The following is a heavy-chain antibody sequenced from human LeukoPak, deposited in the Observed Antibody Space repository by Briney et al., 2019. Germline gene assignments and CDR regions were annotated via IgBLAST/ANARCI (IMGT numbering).Heavy chain of an antibody. Sequence: GGSLRLSCAASGFTVSSNYMSWVRQAPGKGLEWVSVIYSGRSTYYADSVKGRFTISRDNSKNTLYLQMNSLRAEDTAVYYGARAVPSSGWYWDAFDIWGQGTMVTVSS. V-gene: IGHV3-66*01. D-gene: IGHD6-19*01. J-gene: IGHJ3*02. CDR2: IYSGRST. CDR1: GFTVSSNY. CDR3: ARAVPSSGWYWDAFDI.